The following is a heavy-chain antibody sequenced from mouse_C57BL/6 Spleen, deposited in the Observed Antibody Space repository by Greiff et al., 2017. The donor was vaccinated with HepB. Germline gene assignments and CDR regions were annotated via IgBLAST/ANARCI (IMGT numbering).Heavy chain of an antibody. CDR1: GYTFTDYE. CDR2: IDPGDGGT. Sequence: QVQLQQSGAELVRPGASVTLSCKASGYTFTDYEMHWVKQTPVHGLEWIGPIDPGDGGTTYNQKFKGKATLTADKSSSTAYMELRSLTSEDSAVYYCARAVTAYYAMDYWGQGTSVTVSS. D-gene: IGHD2-13*01. CDR3: ARAVTAYYAMDY. J-gene: IGHJ4*01. V-gene: IGHV1-15*01.